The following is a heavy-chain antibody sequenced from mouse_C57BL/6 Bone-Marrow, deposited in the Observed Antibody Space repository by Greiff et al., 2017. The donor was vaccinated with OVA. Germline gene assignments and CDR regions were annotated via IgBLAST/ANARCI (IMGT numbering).Heavy chain of an antibody. Sequence: VQLQQSGPGLVKPSQSLSLTCSVTGYSITSGYYWNWIRQFPGNKLEWMGYISYDGSNNYNPSLKNRISITRDTSKNQFFLKLNSVTTEDTATYYCARGGDVAYWGQGTLVTVSA. V-gene: IGHV3-6*01. J-gene: IGHJ3*01. CDR3: ARGGDVAY. D-gene: IGHD3-3*01. CDR2: ISYDGSN. CDR1: GYSITSGYY.